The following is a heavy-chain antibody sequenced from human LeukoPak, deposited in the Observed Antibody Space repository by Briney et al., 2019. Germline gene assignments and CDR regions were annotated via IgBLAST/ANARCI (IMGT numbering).Heavy chain of an antibody. CDR2: IIPIFGTA. J-gene: IGHJ6*04. CDR1: GGAFSSYA. Sequence: SVKVSCKASGGAFSSYAISWVRQAPGQGLEWMGGIIPIFGTANYAQKFQGRVTITADESTSTAYMELSSLRSEDTAVYYCARVSLRGWEVYYYGSGSYDYYYGMDVWGKGNTVTVSS. CDR3: ARVSLRGWEVYYYGSGSYDYYYGMDV. D-gene: IGHD3-10*01. V-gene: IGHV1-69*01.